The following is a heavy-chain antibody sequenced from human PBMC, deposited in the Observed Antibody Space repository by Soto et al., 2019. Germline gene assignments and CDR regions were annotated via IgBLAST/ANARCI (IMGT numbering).Heavy chain of an antibody. Sequence: GASVKVSCKAPADTFTSYYIHWVRQAPGHGLEWMGIINPNGGSTRFAQTFQGRITMTRDTSTSTAYMELRSLRSDDTAVYYCAREVRDIAMEYYYYYGMDVWGQGTTVTVSS. J-gene: IGHJ6*02. CDR3: AREVRDIAMEYYYYYGMDV. CDR2: INPNGGST. V-gene: IGHV1-46*01. CDR1: ADTFTSYY. D-gene: IGHD5-18*01.